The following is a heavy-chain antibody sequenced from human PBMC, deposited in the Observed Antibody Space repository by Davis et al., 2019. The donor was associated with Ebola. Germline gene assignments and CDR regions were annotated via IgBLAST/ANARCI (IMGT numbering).Heavy chain of an antibody. Sequence: GGSLRLSCAASGFTFSSYWMSCVRQAPGKGLEWVANIKQDGSEKYYVDSVKGRFTISRENAKNSLYLQMNSLRAEDPAVYYCAREEVVGAIAYWGQGTLVTVSS. CDR2: IKQDGSEK. D-gene: IGHD1-26*01. CDR1: GFTFSSYW. CDR3: AREEVVGAIAY. V-gene: IGHV3-7*03. J-gene: IGHJ4*02.